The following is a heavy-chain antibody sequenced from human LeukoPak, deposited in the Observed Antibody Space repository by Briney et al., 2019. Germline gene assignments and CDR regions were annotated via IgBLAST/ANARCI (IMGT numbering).Heavy chain of an antibody. V-gene: IGHV1-2*02. CDR1: GYTFTSYY. J-gene: IGHJ4*02. D-gene: IGHD3-22*01. CDR3: ARDKTYYDSSGIFDY. Sequence: ASVKVSCKASGYTFTSYYMHWVRQAPGQGLEWMGWINPNSGGTNYAQKFQGRVTMTRDTSISTAYMELSRLRSDDTAVYYCARDKTYYDSSGIFDYWGQGTLVTVSS. CDR2: INPNSGGT.